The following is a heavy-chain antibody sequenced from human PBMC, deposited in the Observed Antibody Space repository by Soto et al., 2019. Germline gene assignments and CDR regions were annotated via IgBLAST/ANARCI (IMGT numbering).Heavy chain of an antibody. D-gene: IGHD3-22*01. Sequence: QVQLVQSGAEVKKPGSSVKVSCKASGGTFSSYAISWVRQAPGQGLEWMGGIIPIFGTANYAQKFQGRVTITADESTSTAYTELSSLRSEDTAVYYCARDEDYYDSSGLDFDYWGQGTLVTVSS. J-gene: IGHJ4*02. V-gene: IGHV1-69*01. CDR1: GGTFSSYA. CDR3: ARDEDYYDSSGLDFDY. CDR2: IIPIFGTA.